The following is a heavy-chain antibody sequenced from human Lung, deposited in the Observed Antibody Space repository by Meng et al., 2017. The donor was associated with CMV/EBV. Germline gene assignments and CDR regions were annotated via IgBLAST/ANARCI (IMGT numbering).Heavy chain of an antibody. D-gene: IGHD3-16*01. J-gene: IGHJ6*02. CDR1: GFSLTTVGVG. CDR3: GNRRDSYDHSGLDV. CDR2: IYWNDDR. Sequence: SGPTLVKPTETLTLTCTFSGFSLTTVGVGVGWIRQPPGKALEWLGVIYWNDDRRYNPSLQSRLALTKETYKNLVFLTLTNADPADTATYFCGNRRDSYDHSGLDVWGQGTTVTVSS. V-gene: IGHV2-5*01.